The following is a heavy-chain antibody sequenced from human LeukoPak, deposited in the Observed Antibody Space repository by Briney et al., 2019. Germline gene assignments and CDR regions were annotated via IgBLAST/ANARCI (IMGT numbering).Heavy chain of an antibody. Sequence: SETLSLTCAVYGRSFSGYYWSWIRQPPGKGLEWIGEINHSGSTNYNPSLKSRVTISVDTSKNQFSLKLSSVTAADTAVYYCARGAGYSSSSEDYYFDYWGQGTLVTVSS. CDR3: ARGAGYSSSSEDYYFDY. J-gene: IGHJ4*02. CDR1: GRSFSGYY. V-gene: IGHV4-34*01. CDR2: INHSGST. D-gene: IGHD6-6*01.